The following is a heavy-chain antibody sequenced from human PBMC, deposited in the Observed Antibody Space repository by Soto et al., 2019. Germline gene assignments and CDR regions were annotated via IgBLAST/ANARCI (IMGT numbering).Heavy chain of an antibody. CDR1: GGTFSSYA. D-gene: IGHD2-2*01. V-gene: IGHV1-69*01. J-gene: IGHJ6*02. Sequence: QVQLVQSGAEVKKPGSSVKVSCKASGGTFSSYAISWVRQAPGQGLEWMGGIIPISGTANNAQKFQGRVTSTAGESTSTAYMELGSLRSEDTAVYYCARSQGSSTSLEIYYYYYYGMDVWGQGTTVTVSS. CDR2: IIPISGTA. CDR3: ARSQGSSTSLEIYYYYYYGMDV.